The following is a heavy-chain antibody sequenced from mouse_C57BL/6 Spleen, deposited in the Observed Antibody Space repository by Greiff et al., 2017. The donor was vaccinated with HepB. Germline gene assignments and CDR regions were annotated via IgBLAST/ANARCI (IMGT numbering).Heavy chain of an antibody. CDR2: ISYDGSN. V-gene: IGHV3-6*01. J-gene: IGHJ3*01. Sequence: DVQLQESGPGLVKPSQSLSLTCSVTGYSITSGYYLNWIRQFPGNKLEWMGYISYDGSNNYNPSLKNRISITRDTSKNQFFLKLKSVTTEDTATYYCARADYYGSSSAWFAYWGQGTLVTVSA. CDR3: ARADYYGSSSAWFAY. D-gene: IGHD1-1*01. CDR1: GYSITSGYY.